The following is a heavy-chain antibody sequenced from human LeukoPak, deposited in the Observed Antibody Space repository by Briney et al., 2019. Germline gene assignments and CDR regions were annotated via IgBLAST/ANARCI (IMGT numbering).Heavy chain of an antibody. CDR3: ARLIQDAGAFDI. CDR2: ISWNSGSI. J-gene: IGHJ3*02. CDR1: GFTFDDYA. D-gene: IGHD2-15*01. Sequence: AGGSLRLSCAASGFTFDDYAMHWVRQAPGKGLEWVSGISWNSGSIGYADSVKGRFTISRDNAKNSLYLQMNILRAEDMALYYCARLIQDAGAFDIWGQGTMVTVSS. V-gene: IGHV3-9*03.